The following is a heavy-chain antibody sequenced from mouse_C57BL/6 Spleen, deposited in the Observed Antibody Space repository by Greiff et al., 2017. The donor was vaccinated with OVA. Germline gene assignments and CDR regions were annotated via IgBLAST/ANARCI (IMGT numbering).Heavy chain of an antibody. CDR1: GYAFSSSW. CDR3: AREDYGSSYAGYFDV. J-gene: IGHJ1*03. CDR2: IYPGDGDT. Sequence: QVQLQQSGPELVKPGASVKISCKASGYAFSSSWMNWVKQRPGKGLEWIGRIYPGDGDTNYNGKFKGKATLTADKSSSTAYMQLSSLTSEDSAVYFCAREDYGSSYAGYFDVWGTGTTVTFSS. D-gene: IGHD1-1*01. V-gene: IGHV1-82*01.